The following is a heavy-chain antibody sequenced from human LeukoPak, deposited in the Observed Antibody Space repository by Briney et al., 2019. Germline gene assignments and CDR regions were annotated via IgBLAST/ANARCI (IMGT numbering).Heavy chain of an antibody. V-gene: IGHV3-66*01. CDR1: GFTFSSNY. J-gene: IGHJ6*02. CDR3: ARETAAAGMYGMDV. Sequence: GGSLRLSCAASGFTFSSNYMSWVRQAPGKGLEWVSVIYSGGSTYYADSVKGRFTISRDNSKNTLYLQMNSLRAEDTAVYYCARETAAAGMYGMDVWGQGTTVTVSS. D-gene: IGHD6-13*01. CDR2: IYSGGST.